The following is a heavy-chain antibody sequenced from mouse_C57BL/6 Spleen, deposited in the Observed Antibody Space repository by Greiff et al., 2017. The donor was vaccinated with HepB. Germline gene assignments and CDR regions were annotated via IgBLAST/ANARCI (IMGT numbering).Heavy chain of an antibody. V-gene: IGHV1-20*01. CDR2: INPYNGDT. CDR3: ARLSFAY. Sequence: EVKLMESGPELVKPGDSVKISCKASGYSFTGYFMNWVMQSHGKSLEWIGRINPYNGDTFYNQKFKGKATLTVDKSSSTAHMELRSLTSEDSAVYYCARLSFAYWGQGTLVTVSA. D-gene: IGHD1-1*02. J-gene: IGHJ3*01. CDR1: GYSFTGYF.